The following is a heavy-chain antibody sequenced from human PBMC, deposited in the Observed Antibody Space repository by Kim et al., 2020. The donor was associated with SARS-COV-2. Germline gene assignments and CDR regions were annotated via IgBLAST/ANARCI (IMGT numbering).Heavy chain of an antibody. CDR1: GGSISSGSYY. D-gene: IGHD3-10*01. CDR2: IYTSGST. J-gene: IGHJ4*02. CDR3: ASTAPYGSGSYYNEVFDY. Sequence: SETLSLTCTVSGGSISSGSYYWSWIRQPAGKGLEWIGRIYTSGSTNYNPSLKSRVTISVDTSENQFSLKLSSVTAADTAVYYGASTAPYGSGSYYNEVFDYWGQGTLVTVSS. V-gene: IGHV4-61*02.